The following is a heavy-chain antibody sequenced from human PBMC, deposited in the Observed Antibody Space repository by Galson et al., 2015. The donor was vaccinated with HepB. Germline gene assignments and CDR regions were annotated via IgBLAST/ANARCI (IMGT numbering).Heavy chain of an antibody. Sequence: LRLSCAASGFTFSSYSMNWVRQAPGKGLEWVSSISSSNNYMYYADSVKGRFTISRDNAKNSLYLQMNSLRAEDTAVYYCARDRGGDYGYYYYGMDVWGQGTTVTVSS. V-gene: IGHV3-21*01. D-gene: IGHD4-17*01. CDR1: GFTFSSYS. J-gene: IGHJ6*02. CDR3: ARDRGGDYGYYYYGMDV. CDR2: ISSSNNYM.